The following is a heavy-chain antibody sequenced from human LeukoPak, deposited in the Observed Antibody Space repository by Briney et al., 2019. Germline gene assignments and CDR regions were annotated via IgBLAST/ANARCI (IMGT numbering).Heavy chain of an antibody. CDR2: ISSSSRTI. CDR1: GFTFSSYN. J-gene: IGHJ4*02. D-gene: IGHD3-3*01. CDR3: ARDLSGDDEAGSCYDTNYFGS. Sequence: GGSLRLSCAASGFTFSSYNMNWVRQAPGKGLEWVSYISSSSRTIYYADSVKGRFTISRDNAKNSLYLQMNSLRAEDTAVYYCARDLSGDDEAGSCYDTNYFGSWGQGTLVTVSS. V-gene: IGHV3-48*01.